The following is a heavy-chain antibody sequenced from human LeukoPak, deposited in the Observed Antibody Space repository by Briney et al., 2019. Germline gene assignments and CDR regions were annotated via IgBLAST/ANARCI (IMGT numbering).Heavy chain of an antibody. CDR1: GGSISSYY. CDR2: IYYSGST. D-gene: IGHD6-13*01. Sequence: PSETLSLTCTVSGGSISSYYWGWIRQPPGKGLEWIGSIYYSGSTYYNPSLKSRVTISVDTSKNQFSLKLSSVTAADTAVYYCARLSGYSSSCVDYWGQGTLVTVSS. V-gene: IGHV4-39*01. CDR3: ARLSGYSSSCVDY. J-gene: IGHJ4*02.